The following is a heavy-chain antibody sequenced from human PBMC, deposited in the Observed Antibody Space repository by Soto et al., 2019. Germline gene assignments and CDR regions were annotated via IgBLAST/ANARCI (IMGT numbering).Heavy chain of an antibody. CDR3: ASSHGIAAAGTVDY. V-gene: IGHV3-53*02. Sequence: EVQLVETGGGLIQPGGSLRLSCAASGFTVSSNYMSWVRQAPGKGLEWVSDIYSGGSTYYADSVKGRFTISRDNSKNTRYLQMNSLGAEDTAVYYCASSHGIAAAGTVDYWGQGTLVTVSS. D-gene: IGHD6-13*01. CDR1: GFTVSSNY. J-gene: IGHJ4*02. CDR2: IYSGGST.